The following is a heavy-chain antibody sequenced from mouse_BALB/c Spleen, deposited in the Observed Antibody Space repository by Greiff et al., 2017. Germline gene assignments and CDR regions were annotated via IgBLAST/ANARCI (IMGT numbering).Heavy chain of an antibody. Sequence: EVKLEESGGGLVQPGGSMKLSCVASGFTFSNYWMNWVRQSPEKGLEWVAEIRLKSNNYATHYAESVKGRFTISRDDSKSSVYLQMNNLRAEDTGIYYCTRGEVLVFAYWGHGTLVTVSA. CDR1: GFTFSNYW. CDR2: IRLKSNNYAT. J-gene: IGHJ3*01. CDR3: TRGEVLVFAY. D-gene: IGHD1-1*01. V-gene: IGHV6-6*02.